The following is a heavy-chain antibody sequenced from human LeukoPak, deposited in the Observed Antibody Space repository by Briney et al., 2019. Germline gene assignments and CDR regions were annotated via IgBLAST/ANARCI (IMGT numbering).Heavy chain of an antibody. CDR1: GVSISGYY. CDR2: IYYSGST. CDR3: AAGTPALEF. Sequence: PSETLSLTCTVSGVSISGYYWSWIRQPPGKGLEWIGYIYYSGSTNYNPSLKSRVTISIDTSKNQFSLKLTSVTAADTAVYYCAAGTPALEFWGQGTLVTVSS. J-gene: IGHJ4*02. V-gene: IGHV4-59*08. D-gene: IGHD2-15*01.